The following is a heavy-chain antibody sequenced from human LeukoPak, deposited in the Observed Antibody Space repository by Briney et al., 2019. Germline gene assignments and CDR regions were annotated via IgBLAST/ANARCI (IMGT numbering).Heavy chain of an antibody. CDR2: INQDGSEK. CDR1: GFTFRTYW. CDR3: AKDDGDIVVVPAAPELYYYYMDV. D-gene: IGHD2-2*01. V-gene: IGHV3-7*01. J-gene: IGHJ6*03. Sequence: GGSLRLSCVVSGFTFRTYWMSWVRQAPGKGLEWVININQDGSEKYCVDSVKGRFTISRDNAKNSLFLQMNSLRAEDTAVYYCAKDDGDIVVVPAAPELYYYYMDVWGKGTTVTVSS.